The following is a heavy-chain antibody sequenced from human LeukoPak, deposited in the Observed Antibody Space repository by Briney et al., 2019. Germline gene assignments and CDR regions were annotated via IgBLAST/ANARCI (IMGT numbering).Heavy chain of an antibody. CDR2: IKQDGSEK. CDR3: ARLFSGSYWSLGHYFDY. J-gene: IGHJ4*02. D-gene: IGHD1-26*01. Sequence: GRSLRLSCAASGFTFDNYWMSWVRQAPGKGLEWLANIKQDGSEKYYVDSVKGRFTISRDNAKNSLYLQMNSLRAEDTAVYYCARLFSGSYWSLGHYFDYWGQGTLVTVSS. V-gene: IGHV3-7*01. CDR1: GFTFDNYW.